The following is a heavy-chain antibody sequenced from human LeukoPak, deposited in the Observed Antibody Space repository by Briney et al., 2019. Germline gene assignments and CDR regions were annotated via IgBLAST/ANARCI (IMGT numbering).Heavy chain of an antibody. CDR3: ARDRWSDVFDI. J-gene: IGHJ3*02. CDR2: IYSSGST. Sequence: SETLSLTCTASGGSISSGSYYWSWIRQPAGKGLEWIGRIYSSGSTNYNPSLKSRVTISVDTSKNQFSLKLSSVTAADTAVYYCARDRWSDVFDIWGQGTMVTVSS. D-gene: IGHD4-23*01. V-gene: IGHV4-61*02. CDR1: GGSISSGSYY.